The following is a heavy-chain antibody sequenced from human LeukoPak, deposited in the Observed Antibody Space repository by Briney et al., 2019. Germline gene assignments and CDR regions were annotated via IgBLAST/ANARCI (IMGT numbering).Heavy chain of an antibody. D-gene: IGHD4-17*01. CDR2: ISYDGSNK. CDR1: GFTFSSYA. CDR3: ARDEHGEPFDY. V-gene: IGHV3-30-3*01. Sequence: PGGSLRLSCAASGFTFSSYAMHWVRQAPGKGLEWVAVISYDGSNKYYADSVKGRFTISRDNSKNTLYLRMNSLRAEDTAVYYCARDEHGEPFDYWGQGTLVTVSS. J-gene: IGHJ4*02.